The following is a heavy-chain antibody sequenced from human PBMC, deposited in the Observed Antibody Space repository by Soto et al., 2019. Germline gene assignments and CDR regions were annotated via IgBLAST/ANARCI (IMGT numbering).Heavy chain of an antibody. V-gene: IGHV3-48*01. CDR1: GFTFSSYS. Sequence: GGSLRLSCAASGFTFSSYSMNWVRQAPGKGLEWISCIGGSGNAIYYADSVKGRFTVSRDNAKNSLYLQMNSLRAEDTAVYYCARDPRMTDYYYYMEVWGKGTTVTVSS. J-gene: IGHJ6*03. CDR2: IGGSGNAI. D-gene: IGHD2-21*02. CDR3: ARDPRMTDYYYYMEV.